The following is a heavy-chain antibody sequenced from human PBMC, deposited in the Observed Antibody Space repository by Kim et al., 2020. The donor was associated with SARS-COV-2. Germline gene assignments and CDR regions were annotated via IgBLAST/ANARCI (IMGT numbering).Heavy chain of an antibody. V-gene: IGHV4-39*01. CDR1: GDSISSSTYY. CDR2: IYYSGST. D-gene: IGHD2-21*01. Sequence: SETLSLTCTVSGDSISSSTYYWGWIRQPPGKGLEWIGSIYYSGSTFYNPSLKSRVTISVDTSKNQFSLKLSSVTAADTAIYYCARGRLRPNWFDPGGQGTLLTVSS. J-gene: IGHJ5*02. CDR3: ARGRLRPNWFDP.